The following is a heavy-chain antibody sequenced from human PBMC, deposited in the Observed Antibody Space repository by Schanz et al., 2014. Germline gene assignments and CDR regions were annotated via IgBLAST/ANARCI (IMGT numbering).Heavy chain of an antibody. V-gene: IGHV3-33*06. CDR3: AKDQLANYRGSGYNWFDP. Sequence: QVYLVQSGGGVVQPGRSLRLSCAASGFIFSTFGMQWVRQAPGKGLEWVAVIWYDGNKKYYADSVKGRFTVSRDNSKNTLYLQMNSLRADDTAVYYCAKDQLANYRGSGYNWFDPWGQGTLVTVSS. J-gene: IGHJ5*02. CDR2: IWYDGNKK. D-gene: IGHD3-10*01. CDR1: GFIFSTFG.